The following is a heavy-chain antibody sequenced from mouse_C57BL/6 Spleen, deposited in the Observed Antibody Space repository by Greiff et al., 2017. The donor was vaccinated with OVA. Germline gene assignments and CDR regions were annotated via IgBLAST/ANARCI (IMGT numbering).Heavy chain of an antibody. D-gene: IGHD2-2*01. Sequence: VHVKQSGAELVRPGASVKLSCTASGFNIKDYYMHWVKQRPEQGLEWIGRIDPEDGDTEYAPKFQGKATMTADTSSNTAYLQLSSLTSEDTAVYYCTTGTMVTTGGFAYWGQGTLVTVSA. CDR2: IDPEDGDT. V-gene: IGHV14-1*01. J-gene: IGHJ3*01. CDR1: GFNIKDYY. CDR3: TTGTMVTTGGFAY.